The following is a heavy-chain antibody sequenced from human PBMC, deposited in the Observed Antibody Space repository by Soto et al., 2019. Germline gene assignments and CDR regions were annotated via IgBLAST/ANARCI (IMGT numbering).Heavy chain of an antibody. Sequence: PSETLSLTCTVSGDSISRYYWTWIRQPPGKGLEYIGFIYSGGSAKYNPALRSRVTVSVDTPQNLSSLRLSSVTAADTAVYFCARATSSTDSGLDSWGQGTLVTVSS. CDR3: ARATSSTDSGLDS. CDR2: IYSGGSA. CDR1: GDSISRYY. D-gene: IGHD6-25*01. V-gene: IGHV4-59*01. J-gene: IGHJ4*02.